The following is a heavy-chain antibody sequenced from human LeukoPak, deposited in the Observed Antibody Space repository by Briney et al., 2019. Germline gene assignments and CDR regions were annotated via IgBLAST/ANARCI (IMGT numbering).Heavy chain of an antibody. J-gene: IGHJ4*02. Sequence: GGSLRLSCAASGFTFSNDWTGWVRQAPGKGLEWVGRIKRQIDGGTTDYAAPVKGRFTISRDDSKNTLYLQMNSLKIEDTAVYYCTTDPPGGTDYWGQGTLVTVFS. CDR3: TTDPPGGTDY. CDR1: GFTFSNDW. V-gene: IGHV3-15*01. CDR2: IKRQIDGGTT. D-gene: IGHD1-1*01.